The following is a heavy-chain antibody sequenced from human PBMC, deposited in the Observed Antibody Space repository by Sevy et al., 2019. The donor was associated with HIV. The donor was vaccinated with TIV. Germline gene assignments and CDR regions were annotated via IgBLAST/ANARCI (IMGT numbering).Heavy chain of an antibody. CDR1: GFPVSSSY. CDR2: FYTGSKT. V-gene: IGHV3-53*01. Sequence: GGSLRLSCAVSGFPVSSSYMNWVRQAPGKGLEWVSVFYTGSKTDYADSVKGRFTMSRDNSKNTLYLQMNGLRAEDTAVYYCARHKNAYYYGLDVWGQGTTVTVSS. J-gene: IGHJ6*02. CDR3: ARHKNAYYYGLDV.